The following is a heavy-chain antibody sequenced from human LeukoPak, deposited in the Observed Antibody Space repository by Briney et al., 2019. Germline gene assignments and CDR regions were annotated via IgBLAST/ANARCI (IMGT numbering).Heavy chain of an antibody. J-gene: IGHJ3*02. Sequence: GGSLRLSCAASGFTFSDYYMSWIRQAPGKGLGWVSYISSSGSTIYYADSVKGRFTISRDNAKNSLYLQMNSLRAEDTAVYYCAREDSETDAFDIWGQGTMVTVSS. D-gene: IGHD4-11*01. CDR1: GFTFSDYY. V-gene: IGHV3-11*01. CDR2: ISSSGSTI. CDR3: AREDSETDAFDI.